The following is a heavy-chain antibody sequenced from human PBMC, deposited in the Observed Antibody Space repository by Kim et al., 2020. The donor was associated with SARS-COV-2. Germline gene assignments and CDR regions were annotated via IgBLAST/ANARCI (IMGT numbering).Heavy chain of an antibody. CDR3: AKHNILTYYYPSIDY. CDR1: GFIFSNYA. CDR2: ISGNTDNT. J-gene: IGHJ4*02. D-gene: IGHD3-9*01. Sequence: GGSLRLSCAASGFIFSNYAMSWVRQAPGKGLEWVSSISGNTDNTHYADSVKGRFTISRDDSKNTLYLQMNSLRADDTALYYCAKHNILTYYYPSIDYWGQGPLVTVS. V-gene: IGHV3-23*01.